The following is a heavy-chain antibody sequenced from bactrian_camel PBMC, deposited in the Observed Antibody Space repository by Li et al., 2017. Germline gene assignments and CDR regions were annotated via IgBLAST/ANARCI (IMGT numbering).Heavy chain of an antibody. J-gene: IGHJ4*01. CDR1: GFKFSYYG. CDR2: IDSSGSGS. D-gene: IGHD6*01. V-gene: IGHV3S40*01. Sequence: VQLVESGGGLVQPGESLRLSCAASGFKFSYYGMSWVRQAPGKGLEWVSTIDSSGSGSYYAEFVKGRWTISRDNAKNTVYLQMNSLNTDDTGVYYCATSTLASWYVGLNYWGQGTQVTVS. CDR3: ATSTLASWYVGLNY.